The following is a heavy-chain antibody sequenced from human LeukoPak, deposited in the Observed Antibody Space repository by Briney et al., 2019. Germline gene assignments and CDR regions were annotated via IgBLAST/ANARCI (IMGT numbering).Heavy chain of an antibody. CDR3: APRGDGGRYYFDY. D-gene: IGHD4-23*01. V-gene: IGHV3-48*01. J-gene: IGHJ4*02. CDR2: ISSSSSTI. Sequence: GSLRLSCAASGFTFSSYSMNWVRQAPGKGLEWVSYISSSSSTIYYADSVKGRFTISRDNAKNSLYLQMNSLRAEDTAVYYCAPRGDGGRYYFDYWGQGTLVTVSS. CDR1: GFTFSSYS.